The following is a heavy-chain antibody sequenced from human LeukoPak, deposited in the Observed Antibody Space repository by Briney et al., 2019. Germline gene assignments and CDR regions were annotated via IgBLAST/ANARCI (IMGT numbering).Heavy chain of an antibody. V-gene: IGHV1-2*02. Sequence: ASVKVSCKASGYTFSDYYMHWVRQAPGQGLEWMGWINHNSGDTHYAQMFQGRVTMTRDTSINAAYMELRRVRSDDTAVYYCAKSAQYSSAWFTGSFDYWGQGTLVTVSS. CDR3: AKSAQYSSAWFTGSFDY. D-gene: IGHD6-13*01. J-gene: IGHJ4*02. CDR2: INHNSGDT. CDR1: GYTFSDYY.